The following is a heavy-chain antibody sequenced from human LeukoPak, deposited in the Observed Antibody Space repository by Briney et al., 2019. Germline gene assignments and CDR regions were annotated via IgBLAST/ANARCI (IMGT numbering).Heavy chain of an antibody. Sequence: GGSLRLSCAASGFTFSSYAMHWVRQAPGKGLEWVALISYDGSINDYADSVKGRFTISRDNSKNTLYLQMNSLRAEDTAVYYCAKDREATFDYWGQGTLVTVSS. V-gene: IGHV3-30*04. CDR2: ISYDGSIN. CDR1: GFTFSSYA. CDR3: AKDREATFDY. D-gene: IGHD1-26*01. J-gene: IGHJ4*02.